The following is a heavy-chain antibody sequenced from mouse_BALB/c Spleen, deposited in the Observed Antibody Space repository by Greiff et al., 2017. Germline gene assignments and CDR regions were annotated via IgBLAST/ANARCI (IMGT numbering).Heavy chain of an antibody. CDR1: GDSITSGY. J-gene: IGHJ4*01. V-gene: IGHV3-8*02. Sequence: EVQLQESGPSLVKPSQTLSLTCSVTGDSITSGYWNWIRKFPGNKLEYMGYISYSGSTYYNPSLKSRISITRDTSKNQYYLQLNSVTTEDTATYYCTVPHYGDRAMDYWGQGTSVTVSS. CDR3: TVPHYGDRAMDY. D-gene: IGHD2-13*01. CDR2: ISYSGST.